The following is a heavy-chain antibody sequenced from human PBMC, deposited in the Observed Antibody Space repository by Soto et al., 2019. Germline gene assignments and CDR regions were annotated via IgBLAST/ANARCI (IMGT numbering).Heavy chain of an antibody. D-gene: IGHD3-3*01. V-gene: IGHV1-18*01. J-gene: IGHJ6*02. CDR3: ARDRYSYYDFWSGSLPYYYGMDV. CDR2: ISAYNGNT. Sequence: ASVKVSCKASGYTFTSYGISWVRQAPGQGLEWMGWISAYNGNTNYAQKLQGRVTMTTGTSTSTAYMELRSLRSDDTAVYYCARDRYSYYDFWSGSLPYYYGMDVWGQGTTVTVSS. CDR1: GYTFTSYG.